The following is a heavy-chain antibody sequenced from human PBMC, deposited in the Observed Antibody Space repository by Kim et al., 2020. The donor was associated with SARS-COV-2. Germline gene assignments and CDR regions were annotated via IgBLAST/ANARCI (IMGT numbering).Heavy chain of an antibody. Sequence: YYVDSVNGRVTISRDNATNSLYLQISSLRAEDTGVYYCARLGSSRWNLDYWGQGTLVTVS. V-gene: IGHV3-7*04. CDR3: ARLGSSRWNLDY. J-gene: IGHJ4*02. D-gene: IGHD6-13*01.